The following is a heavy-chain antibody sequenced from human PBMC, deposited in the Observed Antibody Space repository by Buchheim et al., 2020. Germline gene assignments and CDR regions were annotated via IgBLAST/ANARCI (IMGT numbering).Heavy chain of an antibody. CDR3: AKGGGSGWYGG. Sequence: EVHLLESGGGLVQPGGSLRLSCAASGFTFSSYAMSWVRQAPGKGLEWVSSISGSDYTTYYGDSEKGRFTISRDNAKNTLYLQMNSLRAEDTAVYYCAKGGGSGWYGGWGQGTL. D-gene: IGHD6-19*01. J-gene: IGHJ4*02. CDR1: GFTFSSYA. V-gene: IGHV3-23*01. CDR2: ISGSDYTT.